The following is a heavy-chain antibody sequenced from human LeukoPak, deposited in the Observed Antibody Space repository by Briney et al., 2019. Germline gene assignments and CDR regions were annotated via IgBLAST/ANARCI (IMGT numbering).Heavy chain of an antibody. Sequence: SETLSLTCTLSGGSIDSHLWNWIRQPPGQGLEWIGYVSSSGLTNYNPSLQSRLSMSVDTSKRQFSLELRSVTSADTAVYFCASSIGAHYFDFWAQGTLVSVSS. CDR3: ASSIGAHYFDF. J-gene: IGHJ4*02. V-gene: IGHV4-59*11. CDR2: VSSSGLT. CDR1: GGSIDSHL. D-gene: IGHD2-21*01.